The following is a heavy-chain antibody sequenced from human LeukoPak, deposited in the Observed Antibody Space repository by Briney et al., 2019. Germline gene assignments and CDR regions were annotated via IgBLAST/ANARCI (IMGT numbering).Heavy chain of an antibody. V-gene: IGHV4-31*01. J-gene: IGHJ4*02. Sequence: SETLSLTCTLPRGSICSGSYYCSWIRHHPGKGLEWIVYISYRGKTCYQPSLKSPGTLSIDKCKDQLSLKLSSVTAADTAVYYCARGDSSGYHDYWGQGTLVTVSS. CDR3: ARGDSSGYHDY. CDR2: ISYRGKT. CDR1: RGSICSGSYY. D-gene: IGHD3-22*01.